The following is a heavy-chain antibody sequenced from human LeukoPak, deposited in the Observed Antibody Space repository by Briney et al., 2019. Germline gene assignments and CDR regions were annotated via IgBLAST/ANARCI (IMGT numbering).Heavy chain of an antibody. D-gene: IGHD6-13*01. CDR2: INQDGGEK. CDR1: GFTFSSYW. Sequence: PGGSLGLSCAASGFTFSSYWMSWVRQAPGKGLEWVANINQDGGEKYYVDSVKGRFTISRDNAKNSLYLQMNSLRAEDTAVYYCARRRGSSSSDYWGQGTLVTVSS. CDR3: ARRRGSSSSDY. V-gene: IGHV3-7*01. J-gene: IGHJ4*02.